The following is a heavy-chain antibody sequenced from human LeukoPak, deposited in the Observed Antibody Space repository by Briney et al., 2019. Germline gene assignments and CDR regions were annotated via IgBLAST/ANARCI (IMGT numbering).Heavy chain of an antibody. CDR2: INHSGST. CDR1: GGSFSGYY. D-gene: IGHD1-26*01. CDR3: ARGASGSYFKIGYFDY. J-gene: IGHJ4*02. V-gene: IGHV4-34*01. Sequence: PSETLSLTCAVYGGSFSGYYWSWIRHPPGKGLEWIGEINHSGSTNYNPSLKSRVTISVDTSKNQFSLKLSSVTAADTAVYYCARGASGSYFKIGYFDYWGQGTLVTVSS.